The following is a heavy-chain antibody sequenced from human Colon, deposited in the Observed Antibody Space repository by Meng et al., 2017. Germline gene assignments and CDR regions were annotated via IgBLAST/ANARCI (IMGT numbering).Heavy chain of an antibody. CDR3: ARRNSNNWFDP. J-gene: IGHJ5*02. CDR2: INHSGST. V-gene: IGHV4-34*01. Sequence: QVQVQQWGAGLLKPSETLSLTCAVYGGSFSGYYWSWIRQPPGKGLEWIGEINHSGSTNYNPSLKSRVTISVDTSKNQFSLKLSSVTAADTAVYYCARRNSNNWFDPWGQGILVTVSS. CDR1: GGSFSGYY. D-gene: IGHD2/OR15-2a*01.